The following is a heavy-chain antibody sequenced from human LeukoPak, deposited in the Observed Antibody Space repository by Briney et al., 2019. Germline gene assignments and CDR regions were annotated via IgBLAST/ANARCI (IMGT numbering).Heavy chain of an antibody. J-gene: IGHJ3*02. D-gene: IGHD3-22*01. Sequence: SETLSLTCNVSGGSFSSDYWTWIRQPPGKGLEWIGNIYYSGSTNYNPSLKSRVTISVDTSKNQFSLKLNSVTAADTAVYYCARRRDYYDSRGYYAFDIWGHGTMVTVSS. CDR2: IYYSGST. CDR3: ARRRDYYDSRGYYAFDI. V-gene: IGHV4-59*01. CDR1: GGSFSSDY.